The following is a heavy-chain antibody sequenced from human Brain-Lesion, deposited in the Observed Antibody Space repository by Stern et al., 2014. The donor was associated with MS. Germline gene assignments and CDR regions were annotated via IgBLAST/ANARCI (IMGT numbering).Heavy chain of an antibody. CDR1: GYTFIDYY. V-gene: IGHV1-2*02. Sequence: VQLLESGAEVKKPGASVKVSCKASGYTFIDYYMHWVRQAPGQGLEWMGWINPKSDDTNAAQKFQGRVTLTRDTSLSTAYMELSGLSVDDTAVYYCARLGHNWNTVFGMDIWGQGTTVTVSS. CDR3: ARLGHNWNTVFGMDI. J-gene: IGHJ6*02. D-gene: IGHD1-1*01. CDR2: INPKSDDT.